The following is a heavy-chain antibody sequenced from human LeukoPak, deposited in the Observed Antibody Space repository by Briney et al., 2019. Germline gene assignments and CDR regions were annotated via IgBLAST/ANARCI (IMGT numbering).Heavy chain of an antibody. V-gene: IGHV1-69*13. J-gene: IGHJ4*02. CDR3: ARNRINIAVAAEVFDY. CDR1: GGTFSSYA. Sequence: GASVKVSCKASGGTFSSYAISWVRQAPGQGLEWMGGIIPIFGTANYAQKFQGRVTITADESTSTAYMELSSLRSEDTAVYYCARNRINIAVAAEVFDYWGQGTLVTVSS. CDR2: IIPIFGTA. D-gene: IGHD6-19*01.